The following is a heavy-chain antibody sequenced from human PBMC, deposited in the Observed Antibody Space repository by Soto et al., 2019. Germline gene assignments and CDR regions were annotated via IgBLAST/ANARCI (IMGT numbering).Heavy chain of an antibody. Sequence: KTSETLSLTCAVYGGSFSGYYWSWIRQPPGKGLEWIGEINHSGSTNYNPSLKSRVTISVDTSKNQFSLKLSSVTAADTAVYYCASQGAAGHYYYYYYGMDVWGQGTRVTVSS. D-gene: IGHD6-13*01. CDR3: ASQGAAGHYYYYYYGMDV. CDR1: GGSFSGYY. CDR2: INHSGST. J-gene: IGHJ6*02. V-gene: IGHV4-34*01.